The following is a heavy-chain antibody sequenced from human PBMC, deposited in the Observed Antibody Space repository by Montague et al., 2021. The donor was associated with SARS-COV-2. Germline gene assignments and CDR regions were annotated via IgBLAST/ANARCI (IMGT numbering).Heavy chain of an antibody. J-gene: IGHJ4*02. CDR1: GGSFGSTNFW. D-gene: IGHD3-10*01. Sequence: SETLSLTCSVSGGSFGSTNFWWCWIRQPPGKRLEWSGVISNGGRTFNKPSLKRRGTISVHTSKKKLSLHVKSMTAAATAVYYCARHRRYDVVTYYIDFWGQGILVTVSS. V-gene: IGHV4-39*01. CDR3: ARHRRYDVVTYYIDF. CDR2: ISNGGRT.